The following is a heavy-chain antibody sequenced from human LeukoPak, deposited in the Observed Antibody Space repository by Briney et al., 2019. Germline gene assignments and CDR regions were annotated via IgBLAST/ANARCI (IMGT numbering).Heavy chain of an antibody. D-gene: IGHD4-11*01. CDR3: ARAAPSQYYFDY. CDR1: GFTVSSNY. V-gene: IGHV3-66*01. Sequence: GGSLRLSCAASGFTVSSNYMNWVRQAPGKGLEWVSVIYSGGTTYYADSVRGRFTISRDHPKNTLYLQMNSLRAEDTAVYYCARAAPSQYYFDYWGQGALVTVSS. CDR2: IYSGGTT. J-gene: IGHJ4*02.